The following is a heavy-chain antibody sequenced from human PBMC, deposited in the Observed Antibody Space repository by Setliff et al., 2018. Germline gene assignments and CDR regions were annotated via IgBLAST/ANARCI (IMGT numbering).Heavy chain of an antibody. CDR2: IDPSGNT. Sequence: SETLSLTCTVSGGSISSGSNYWSWIRQPAGKGLEWIGHIDPSGNTNYSPSLKSRVTISGDTSKNQFSLKVNSVTAADTALYYCARSPSSGAYWNPRPFYSDYWARGTLVTVSS. CDR3: ARSPSSGAYWNPRPFYSDY. V-gene: IGHV4-61*09. CDR1: GGSISSGSNY. D-gene: IGHD1-26*01. J-gene: IGHJ4*02.